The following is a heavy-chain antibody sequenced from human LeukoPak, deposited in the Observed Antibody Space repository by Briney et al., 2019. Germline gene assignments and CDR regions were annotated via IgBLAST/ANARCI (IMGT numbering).Heavy chain of an antibody. V-gene: IGHV3-30-3*01. D-gene: IGHD2-15*01. CDR1: GFTFSSYA. CDR3: ARGAPVVAATLLYYYYYGMDV. Sequence: GGSLRLSCAASGFTFSSYAMHWVRQAPGKGLEGVAVISYDGSNKYYADSVKGRFTIYRDNSKNTLYLQMNSLRAEDTAVYYCARGAPVVAATLLYYYYYGMDVWGQGTTVTVSS. J-gene: IGHJ6*02. CDR2: ISYDGSNK.